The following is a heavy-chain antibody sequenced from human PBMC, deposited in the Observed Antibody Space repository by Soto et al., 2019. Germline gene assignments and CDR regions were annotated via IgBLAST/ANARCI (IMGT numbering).Heavy chain of an antibody. Sequence: SETLSLTCAVSGGSISSGGYSWSWIRQPPGKGLEWIGYIYHSGSTYYNPSLKSRVTISVDRSKNQFSLKLSSVTAADTAVYYCARVISYAFRVGPIDYWGQGTLVTVSS. CDR2: IYHSGST. J-gene: IGHJ4*02. V-gene: IGHV4-30-2*01. CDR3: ARVISYAFRVGPIDY. D-gene: IGHD1-26*01. CDR1: GGSISSGGYS.